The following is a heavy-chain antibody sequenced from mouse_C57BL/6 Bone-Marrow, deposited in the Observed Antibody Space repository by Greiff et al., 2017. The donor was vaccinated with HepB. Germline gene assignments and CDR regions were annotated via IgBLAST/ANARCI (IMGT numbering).Heavy chain of an antibody. CDR1: GYSITSDY. CDR2: ISYSGST. D-gene: IGHD4-1*01. V-gene: IGHV3-8*01. Sequence: DVQLVESGPGLAKPSQTLSLTCSVPGYSITSDYWNWIRKFPGNKLEYMGYISYSGSTYYNPSLKSRISITRDTSKNQYYLQLNSVTTEDTATYYCARFPNWDVGYFDVWGTGTTVTVSS. J-gene: IGHJ1*03. CDR3: ARFPNWDVGYFDV.